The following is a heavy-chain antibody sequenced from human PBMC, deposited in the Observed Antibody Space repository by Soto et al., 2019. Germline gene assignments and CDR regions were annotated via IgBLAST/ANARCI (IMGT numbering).Heavy chain of an antibody. CDR2: ISYDGRNK. V-gene: IGHV3-30*04. CDR1: GFTFSSYA. J-gene: IGHJ1*01. CDR3: ATIAVAGDAEYFQH. D-gene: IGHD6-19*01. Sequence: QVQLVESGGGVVQPGRSLRLSCAASGFTFSSYAIHWVRQAPGKGLEWVAVISYDGRNKYYADSVEGRFTISRDNSKTTVYLQMNSLRAEDTAVYYWATIAVAGDAEYFQHWGQGTLVTVSS.